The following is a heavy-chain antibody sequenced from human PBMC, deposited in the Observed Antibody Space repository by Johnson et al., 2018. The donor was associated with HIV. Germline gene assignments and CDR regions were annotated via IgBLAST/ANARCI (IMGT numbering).Heavy chain of an antibody. D-gene: IGHD1-7*01. CDR1: GFIFNNYA. CDR3: ARGQRLELRGGAFDI. V-gene: IGHV3-64*01. Sequence: VQLVESGGGLVQPGGSLRLSCVASGFIFNNYAMHWVRQAPGRRLQYVSAISSNGGSTYYASFAKGRFTISRDNSKTTLYLQMGSLRAEDMAVYYCARGQRLELRGGAFDIWGQGTMVTVSS. CDR2: ISSNGGST. J-gene: IGHJ3*02.